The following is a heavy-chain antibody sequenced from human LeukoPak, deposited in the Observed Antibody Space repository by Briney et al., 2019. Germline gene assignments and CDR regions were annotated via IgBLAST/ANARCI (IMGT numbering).Heavy chain of an antibody. CDR1: GGSISSYY. V-gene: IGHV4-59*01. CDR3: ARGWSGRYSSGWVSYGSTFDY. Sequence: KASETLSLTCTVSGGSISSYYWSWIRQPPGKGLEWIGYIHYSGTTNYSPSLKSRVTISVDTSKNQLSLKLSSVTAADTAVYYCARGWSGRYSSGWVSYGSTFDYWGQGTLVTVSS. D-gene: IGHD6-19*01. CDR2: IHYSGTT. J-gene: IGHJ4*02.